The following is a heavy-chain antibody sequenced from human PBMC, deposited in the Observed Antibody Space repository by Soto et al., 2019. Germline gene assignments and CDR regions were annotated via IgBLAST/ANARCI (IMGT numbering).Heavy chain of an antibody. CDR1: GFTFSSYG. CDR2: IWYDGSNK. J-gene: IGHJ6*02. Sequence: QVQLVESGGGVVQPGRSLRLSCAASGFTFSSYGMHWVRQAPGKGLEWVAVIWYDGSNKYYADSVKGRFTISRDNSKNTLYLQMNSLRAEDTAVYYCARDIQIAARAYYYYGRDVWGQGTTVTVSS. V-gene: IGHV3-33*01. D-gene: IGHD6-6*01. CDR3: ARDIQIAARAYYYYGRDV.